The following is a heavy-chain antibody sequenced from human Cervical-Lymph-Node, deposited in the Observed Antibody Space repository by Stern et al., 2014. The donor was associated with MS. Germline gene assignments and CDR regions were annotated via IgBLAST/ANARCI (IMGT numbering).Heavy chain of an antibody. CDR1: GYTFTNYY. J-gene: IGHJ6*02. CDR3: ARGVHDYKDGLDV. CDR2: INPSTGSP. Sequence: QVQLGQSGAEVRKPWASVKVSCKASGYTFTNYYIQWVRQAPGQGLEWMGIINPSTGSPNYPQQFQGRVTMTRDTSTSTVYMELSSLRSEDTAVYYCARGVHDYKDGLDVWGQGTTVTVSS. V-gene: IGHV1-46*01. D-gene: IGHD4-11*01.